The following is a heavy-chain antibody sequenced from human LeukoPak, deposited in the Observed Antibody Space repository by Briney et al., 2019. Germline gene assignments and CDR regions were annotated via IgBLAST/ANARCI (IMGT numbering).Heavy chain of an antibody. CDR2: INPSGGST. CDR3: ARDFGCSGGSCEFDP. J-gene: IGHJ5*02. V-gene: IGHV1-46*01. D-gene: IGHD2-15*01. CDR1: GYTFTSYY. Sequence: GASVKVSCKASGYTFTSYYMHWVRQAPGQGLEWMGIINPSGGSTNYAQKFQGRVTITTDESTSTAYMELSSLRSEDTAVYYCARDFGCSGGSCEFDPWGQGTLVTVSS.